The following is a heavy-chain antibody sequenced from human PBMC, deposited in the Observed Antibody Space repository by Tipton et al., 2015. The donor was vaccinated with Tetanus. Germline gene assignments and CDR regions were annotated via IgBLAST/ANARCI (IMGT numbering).Heavy chain of an antibody. J-gene: IGHJ5*02. CDR2: IYQSGST. Sequence: LRLSCTVSGGSINSPDYSWGWIRQPPGKGLEWIGYIYQSGSTSYNPSLATRVTITADKSKNQFSLTLRSVTAADTAVYYCARDRGQQSVSDWFDPWGQGTLVTVSS. CDR3: ARDRGQQSVSDWFDP. CDR1: GGSINSPDYS. D-gene: IGHD1-26*01. V-gene: IGHV4-30-2*01.